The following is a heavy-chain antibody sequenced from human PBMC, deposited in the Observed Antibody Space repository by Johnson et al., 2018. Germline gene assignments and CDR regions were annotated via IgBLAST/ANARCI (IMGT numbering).Heavy chain of an antibody. Sequence: VQLVQSGGGLLQPGGSLRLSCAASGFTFSSYAMSWVRQAPGKGLEWVSAISGSGGSTYYAASVKGRFTISSDDAKSSLYLQMNSPRAEETALYYCARGSSSCYYYFQHWGQGTLVTVSS. CDR1: GFTFSSYA. CDR3: ARGSSSCYYYFQH. J-gene: IGHJ1*01. CDR2: ISGSGGST. V-gene: IGHV3-23*04. D-gene: IGHD6-13*01.